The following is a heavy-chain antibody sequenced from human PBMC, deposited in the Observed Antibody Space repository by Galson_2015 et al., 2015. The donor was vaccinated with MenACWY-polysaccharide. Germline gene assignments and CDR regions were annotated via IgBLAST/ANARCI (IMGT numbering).Heavy chain of an antibody. D-gene: IGHD6-19*01. Sequence: SLRLSCAASGFTFSTYWMNWVRQAPGKGLEWVANIKEDGSEKYYVDSVKGRFTISRDNAKNSLYLQMNSLRADDTAVYYCAEGAGTKRRLDYWGQGTLVTVSS. CDR1: GFTFSTYW. CDR3: AEGAGTKRRLDY. J-gene: IGHJ4*02. V-gene: IGHV3-7*01. CDR2: IKEDGSEK.